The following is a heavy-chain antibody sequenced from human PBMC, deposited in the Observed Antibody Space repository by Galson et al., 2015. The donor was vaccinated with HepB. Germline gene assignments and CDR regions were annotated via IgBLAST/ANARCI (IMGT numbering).Heavy chain of an antibody. Sequence: SLRLSCAASGFTFSDHYMDWVRQAPGKGLEWVGRSSDKAESYTTEYYADSVEGRFTISRDNSKHILYLQMSSLRVADTAIYYCTRGPSHGAFDYWGQGTLVAVSS. CDR3: TRGPSHGAFDY. J-gene: IGHJ4*02. D-gene: IGHD3-10*01. CDR1: GFTFSDHY. CDR2: SSDKAESYTT. V-gene: IGHV3-72*01.